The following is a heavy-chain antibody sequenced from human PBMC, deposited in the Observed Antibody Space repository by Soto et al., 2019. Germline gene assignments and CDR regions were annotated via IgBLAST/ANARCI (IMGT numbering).Heavy chain of an antibody. CDR2: IYYSGST. Sequence: QLQLQESGPGLVKPSETLSLTCTVSGGSISSSSYYWGWIRQPPGKGLEWIGSIYYSGSTYYNPSLKSRVTISVDTSKNQFSLKLSSVTAADTAVYYCARHQVVDSSGWILHRYYYYYMDVWGKGTTVTVSS. D-gene: IGHD6-19*01. CDR3: ARHQVVDSSGWILHRYYYYYMDV. CDR1: GGSISSSSYY. J-gene: IGHJ6*03. V-gene: IGHV4-39*01.